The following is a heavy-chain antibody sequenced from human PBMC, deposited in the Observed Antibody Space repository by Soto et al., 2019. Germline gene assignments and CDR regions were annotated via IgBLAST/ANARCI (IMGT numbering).Heavy chain of an antibody. Sequence: PGESLKISCKGCGYSFTSYWIGWVRQMPGKGLEWMGIIYPGDSDTRYSPSFQGQVTISADKSISTAYLQWSSLKASDTAMYYCARHSGLTNYYYYMDVWGKGTTVTVSS. D-gene: IGHD1-26*01. CDR3: ARHSGLTNYYYYMDV. J-gene: IGHJ6*03. V-gene: IGHV5-51*01. CDR2: IYPGDSDT. CDR1: GYSFTSYW.